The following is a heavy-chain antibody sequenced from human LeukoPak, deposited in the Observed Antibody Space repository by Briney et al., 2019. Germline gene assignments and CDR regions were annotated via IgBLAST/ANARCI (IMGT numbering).Heavy chain of an antibody. D-gene: IGHD3-22*01. CDR2: INPNSGGT. CDR1: GYTFTGYY. J-gene: IGHJ3*02. CDR3: ARDRRYYYDTSGYFTDAFDI. V-gene: IGHV1-2*02. Sequence: GASVKVSCKASGYTFTGYYMHWVRQAPGQGLEWMGWINPNSGGTNYAQKFQGRVNMTRDISTSTVYMELSSLTSEDTAVYFCARDRRYYYDTSGYFTDAFDIWGQGTMVTVSS.